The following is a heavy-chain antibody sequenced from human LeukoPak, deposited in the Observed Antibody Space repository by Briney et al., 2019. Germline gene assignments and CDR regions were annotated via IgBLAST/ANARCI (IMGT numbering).Heavy chain of an antibody. J-gene: IGHJ6*02. Sequence: GGSLRLSCAASGFTFSTYAMNWVRQAPGKGLDWVSSISGSGGSTYYADSVKGRFTISRHNSNNTLYLQMNSLRAEDTAVYYCARGFFSDYYYGMDVWGQGTTVTVSS. CDR2: ISGSGGST. D-gene: IGHD3-3*01. CDR3: ARGFFSDYYYGMDV. V-gene: IGHV3-23*01. CDR1: GFTFSTYA.